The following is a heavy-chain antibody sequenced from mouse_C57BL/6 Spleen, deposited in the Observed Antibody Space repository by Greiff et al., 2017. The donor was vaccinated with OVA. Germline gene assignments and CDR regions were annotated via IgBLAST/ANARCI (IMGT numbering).Heavy chain of an antibody. CDR1: GYTFTDYY. V-gene: IGHV1-26*01. D-gene: IGHD2-3*01. CDR2: INPNNGGT. Sequence: EVQLQQSGPELVKPGASVKISCKASGYTFTDYYMNWVKQSHGKSLEWIGDINPNNGGTSYNQKFKGKATLTVDKSSSTAYMELRSLTSEDSAVYYCASLRWPEAMDYWGQGTSVTVSS. J-gene: IGHJ4*01. CDR3: ASLRWPEAMDY.